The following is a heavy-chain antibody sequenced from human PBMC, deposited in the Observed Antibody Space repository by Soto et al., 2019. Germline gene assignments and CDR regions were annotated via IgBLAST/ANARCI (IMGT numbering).Heavy chain of an antibody. J-gene: IGHJ6*02. CDR2: IFTSGSA. D-gene: IGHD5-12*01. V-gene: IGHV4-61*01. CDR3: ARDGKVDIDRGGYYYYDMDV. CDR1: GGSVGTGINY. Sequence: SETLSLTCTVSGGSVGTGINYWTWIRQPPGEGLEWIGNIFTSGSANYDPSLKTRVTISVDTSKNQFSLKLTSVTAADTAVYYCARDGKVDIDRGGYYYYDMDVWGQGTTVTVSS.